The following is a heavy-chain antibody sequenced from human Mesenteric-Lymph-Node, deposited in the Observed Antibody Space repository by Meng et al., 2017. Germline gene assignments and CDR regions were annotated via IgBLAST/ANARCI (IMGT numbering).Heavy chain of an antibody. V-gene: IGHV3-30*01. Sequence: GESLKISCAASGFTFSSYAMHWVRQAPGKGLEWVAVISYDGSNKYYADSVKGRFTISRDNSKNTLYLQMNSLRAEDTAVYYCARDGGYCSGGSCYLGYWGQGILVNGAS. CDR3: ARDGGYCSGGSCYLGY. J-gene: IGHJ4*02. D-gene: IGHD2-15*01. CDR2: ISYDGSNK. CDR1: GFTFSSYA.